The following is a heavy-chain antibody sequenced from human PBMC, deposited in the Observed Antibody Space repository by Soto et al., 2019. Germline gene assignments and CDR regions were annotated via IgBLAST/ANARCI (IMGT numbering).Heavy chain of an antibody. D-gene: IGHD2-21*02. J-gene: IGHJ6*02. CDR1: GFTFTSSA. Sequence: QMQLVQSGPEVKKPGTSVKVSCKASGFTFTSSAVQWVRQARGQRLEWIGWIVVGSGNTNYAQKFQGRVTITADESTSTAYMELSSLRSEDTAVYYCARTEGCCGDCRSDYYYGMDVWGQGTTVTVSS. CDR3: ARTEGCCGDCRSDYYYGMDV. CDR2: IVVGSGNT. V-gene: IGHV1-58*01.